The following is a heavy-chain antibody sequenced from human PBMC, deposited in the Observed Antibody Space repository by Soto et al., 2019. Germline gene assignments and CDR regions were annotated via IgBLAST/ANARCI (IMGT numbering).Heavy chain of an antibody. CDR2: ISGSGGST. Sequence: GGSLRLSCAASGFTFSSYAMSWVRQAPGKGLEWVSAISGSGGSTYYADSVKGRFTISRDNSKNTLYLQMNSLRAEDTAVYYCAKDNTNNYYGSGSYYNPNWFDPWXQGXLVXVSS. J-gene: IGHJ5*02. CDR1: GFTFSSYA. V-gene: IGHV3-23*01. D-gene: IGHD3-10*01. CDR3: AKDNTNNYYGSGSYYNPNWFDP.